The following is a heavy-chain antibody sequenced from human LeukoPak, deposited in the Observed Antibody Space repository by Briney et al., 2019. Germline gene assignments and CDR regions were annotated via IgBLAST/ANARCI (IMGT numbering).Heavy chain of an antibody. CDR3: AKSSHRGIYSYGLYDY. Sequence: GGSLRLSCAASGFMFSDYGMHWVRQAPGKGLEWVAVISYDGSNKYYADSVKGRFTISRDNSKNTLYLQMNSLRAEDTAVYYCAKSSHRGIYSYGLYDYWGQGTLVTVSS. CDR1: GFMFSDYG. D-gene: IGHD5-18*01. J-gene: IGHJ4*02. V-gene: IGHV3-30*18. CDR2: ISYDGSNK.